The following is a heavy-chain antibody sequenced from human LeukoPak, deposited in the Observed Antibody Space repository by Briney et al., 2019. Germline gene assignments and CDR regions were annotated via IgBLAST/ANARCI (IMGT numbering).Heavy chain of an antibody. CDR1: GGSISGYY. CDR2: IYYSGTT. Sequence: PSETLSLTCAVCGGSISGYYWGWIRQPPGKGLEWIGYIYYSGTTNYNPSLKSRVTISVDTSKNQFSLNLRFVTAADTAVYFCVKVGTGTIDYWGQGTLVTVSS. V-gene: IGHV4-59*01. J-gene: IGHJ4*02. D-gene: IGHD1-1*01. CDR3: VKVGTGTIDY.